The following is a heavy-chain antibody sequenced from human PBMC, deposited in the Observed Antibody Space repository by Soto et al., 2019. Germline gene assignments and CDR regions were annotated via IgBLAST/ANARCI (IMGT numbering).Heavy chain of an antibody. CDR3: AKDTDYSSSHFDY. V-gene: IGHV3-9*01. J-gene: IGHJ4*02. Sequence: GGSLRLSCAASGFTFDDYAMHWVRQAPGKGLEWVSGISWNSGSMAYADSVKGRFTISRDNAKNSLYLQMNSLRAEDTALYYCAKDTDYSSSHFDYWGQGTLVTVSS. CDR1: GFTFDDYA. D-gene: IGHD6-6*01. CDR2: ISWNSGSM.